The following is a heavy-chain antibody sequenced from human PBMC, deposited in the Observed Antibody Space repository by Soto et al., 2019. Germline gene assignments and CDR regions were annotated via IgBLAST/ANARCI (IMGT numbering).Heavy chain of an antibody. J-gene: IGHJ5*02. V-gene: IGHV1-24*01. CDR2: FDPEDGET. D-gene: IGHD1-20*01. CDR3: ATDNWNPRDWFDP. CDR1: GYTLTELS. Sequence: ASVKVSCKVSGYTLTELSMHWVRQAPGKGLEWMGGFDPEDGETIYAQKFQGRVTMTEDTSTDTAYMELSSLGSEDTAVYYCATDNWNPRDWFDPWGQGTLVTVSS.